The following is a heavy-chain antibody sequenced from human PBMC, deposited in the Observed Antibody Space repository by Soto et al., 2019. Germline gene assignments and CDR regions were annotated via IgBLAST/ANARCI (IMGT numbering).Heavy chain of an antibody. V-gene: IGHV6-1*01. CDR3: ARDRTSRQGTNFDY. CDR1: GDSVSSNRAA. CDR2: TYYRSKWYN. D-gene: IGHD1-7*01. Sequence: KQSQTLSLTCAISGDSVSSNRAAWNWIRQSPSRGLEWLGRTYYRSKWYNDYAVSVKSRITINPDTSKNQFSLQLISVTPEDTAVYYCARDRTSRQGTNFDYWGQGTLVTVSS. J-gene: IGHJ4*02.